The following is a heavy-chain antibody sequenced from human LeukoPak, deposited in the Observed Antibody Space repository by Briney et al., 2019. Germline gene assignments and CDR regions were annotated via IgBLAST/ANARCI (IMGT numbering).Heavy chain of an antibody. D-gene: IGHD4-17*01. Sequence: GGSLRLSCAASGVTLRSYWMHWVRQGPGKGLVWVSRINSDGSSTSYADSVKGRFTISRDNAKNTLYLQMNSLRDEDTAVYYCARGHTAVTRHFDFWGQGTLVTVSS. J-gene: IGHJ4*02. CDR1: GVTLRSYW. CDR3: ARGHTAVTRHFDF. CDR2: INSDGSST. V-gene: IGHV3-74*01.